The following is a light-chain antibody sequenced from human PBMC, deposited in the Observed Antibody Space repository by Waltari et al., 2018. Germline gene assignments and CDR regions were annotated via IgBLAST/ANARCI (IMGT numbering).Light chain of an antibody. J-gene: IGKJ5*01. Sequence: DIQMTQSPSSLSASVGDRVTITCRASQNISTYLNWYQQKPGRAPKLLIYGASSLQSGVPSRFSGSGSGTDFTLTISSLQPEDFATFYCQQSHSIPRTFGQGTRLEIK. CDR2: GAS. V-gene: IGKV1-39*01. CDR3: QQSHSIPRT. CDR1: QNISTY.